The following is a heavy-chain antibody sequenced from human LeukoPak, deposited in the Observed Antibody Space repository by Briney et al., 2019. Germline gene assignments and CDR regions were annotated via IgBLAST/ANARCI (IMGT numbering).Heavy chain of an antibody. CDR3: AREYGSGSYLIFDY. V-gene: IGHV3-74*01. Sequence: PGGSLRLSCAASGFTFSSYWMHWVRRAPGKGLVWVSRINSDGSITTYADSVKGRFTISRDSAKNTLYLQMNSLRAEDTAVYYCAREYGSGSYLIFDYWGQGTLVTVSS. D-gene: IGHD3-10*01. CDR1: GFTFSSYW. J-gene: IGHJ4*02. CDR2: INSDGSIT.